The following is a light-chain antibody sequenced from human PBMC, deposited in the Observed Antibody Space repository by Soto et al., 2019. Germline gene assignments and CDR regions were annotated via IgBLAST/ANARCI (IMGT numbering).Light chain of an antibody. CDR2: EVS. CDR1: SSDVGGYNY. V-gene: IGLV2-14*01. Sequence: QSALTQPASVSGSPGQSITISCTGTSSDVGGYNYVSWYQQHPGKAPKLMIYEVSHRPSGVSNRFSGSKSGNTATLTISGLPAEDEADYYCSSYTSSSTPYVFGTGTKVTVL. J-gene: IGLJ1*01. CDR3: SSYTSSSTPYV.